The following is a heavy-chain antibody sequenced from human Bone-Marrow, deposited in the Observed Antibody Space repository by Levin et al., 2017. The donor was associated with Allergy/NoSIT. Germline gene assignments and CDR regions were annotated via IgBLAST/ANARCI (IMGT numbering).Heavy chain of an antibody. CDR1: GGSFRGSY. J-gene: IGHJ4*02. Sequence: PSQTLSLPCAVYGGSFRGSYWSWIRPPPGKGLEWIGEINHSGSTNYNPSLKSRVTISVDTSKNQFSLKLSSVTAADTAVYYCARDGCSSTSCLDYWGQGTLVTVSS. CDR3: ARDGCSSTSCLDY. D-gene: IGHD2-2*01. V-gene: IGHV4-34*01. CDR2: INHSGST.